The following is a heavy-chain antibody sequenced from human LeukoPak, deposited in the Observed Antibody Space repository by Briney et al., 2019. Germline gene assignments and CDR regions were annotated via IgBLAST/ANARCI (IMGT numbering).Heavy chain of an antibody. CDR1: GGSFSGYY. D-gene: IGHD5-24*01. CDR2: INHSGST. V-gene: IGHV4-34*01. Sequence: SETLSLTCAVYGGSFSGYYWSWIRQAPGKGLGWIGEINHSGSTDYNPSLKSRVTISVDTSKNQFSLKLSSVTAADTAVYYCARSDGYNWPIDYWGQGTLVTVSS. CDR3: ARSDGYNWPIDY. J-gene: IGHJ4*02.